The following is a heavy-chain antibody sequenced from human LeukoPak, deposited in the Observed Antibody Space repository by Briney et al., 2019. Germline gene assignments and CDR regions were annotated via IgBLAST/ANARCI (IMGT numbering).Heavy chain of an antibody. V-gene: IGHV3-11*04. CDR2: ISSSDSTI. D-gene: IGHD5-24*01. Sequence: GGSLRLSCAASGFTFSDYYMSWVRQAPGAGLEGVSYISSSDSTIYYADSVKGRFTISRDNAKNSLYLQMNSLTAEDTAVYYCARIASRWLQFLDSWGQGTLVTVSS. J-gene: IGHJ4*02. CDR1: GFTFSDYY. CDR3: ARIASRWLQFLDS.